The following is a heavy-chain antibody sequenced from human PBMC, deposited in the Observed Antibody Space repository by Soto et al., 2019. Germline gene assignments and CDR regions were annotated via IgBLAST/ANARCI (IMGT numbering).Heavy chain of an antibody. CDR1: GFTFNSHG. J-gene: IGHJ6*02. V-gene: IGHV3-30*03. CDR2: ISYEGSNN. D-gene: IGHD2-2*01. CDR3: ARGAEYQLLSRDYFYGMDV. Sequence: QVQLVEAGGGVVQPGRSLRLSCGASGFTFNSHGMHWVRQAPGKGLEWVAVISYEGSNNFYAESVKGRFTISRDNSKNTLYLQMTSLRCEDTAVYYWARGAEYQLLSRDYFYGMDVWGQGTTVTVSS.